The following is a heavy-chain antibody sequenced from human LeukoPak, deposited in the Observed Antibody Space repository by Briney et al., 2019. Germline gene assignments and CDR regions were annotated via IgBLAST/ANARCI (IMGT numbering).Heavy chain of an antibody. D-gene: IGHD6-19*01. V-gene: IGHV4-59*12. J-gene: IGHJ3*02. CDR1: GGSISSYY. CDR3: ASSSSGWIHDAFDI. Sequence: SETLSLTCTVSGGSISSYYWRWVRQPPGKGLEWIGYTYYSGSTNYNPSLKSRVTISVDPSKNQFSLKLSSVTAADTAVYYCASSSSGWIHDAFDIWGQGTMVTVSS. CDR2: TYYSGST.